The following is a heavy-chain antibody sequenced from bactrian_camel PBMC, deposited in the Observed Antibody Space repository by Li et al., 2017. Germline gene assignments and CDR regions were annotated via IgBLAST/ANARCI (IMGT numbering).Heavy chain of an antibody. J-gene: IGHJ4*01. CDR2: IINDGTT. CDR3: KTWGIGTMCQFKY. D-gene: IGHD4*01. Sequence: VQLVESGGGSVQSGGSLRLSCVASGYTVWQFRQFSMAWYRQAPGKERELVSSIINDGTTYYADSVKGRFIISKDNAKNTVYLQMSSVKPEDTAMYYCKTWGIGTMCQFKYWGQGTQVTVS. V-gene: IGHV3S53*01. CDR1: GYTVWQFRQFS.